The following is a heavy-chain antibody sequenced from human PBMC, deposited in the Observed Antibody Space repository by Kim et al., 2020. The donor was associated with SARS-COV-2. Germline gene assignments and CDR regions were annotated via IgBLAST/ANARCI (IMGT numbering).Heavy chain of an antibody. V-gene: IGHV3-21*01. J-gene: IGHJ6*04. CDR3: ARGYYDFWSGYYIRLLQSPDDGWMDV. D-gene: IGHD3-3*01. CDR1: GFTFSSYS. Sequence: GGSLRLSCAASGFTFSSYSMNWVRQAPGKGLEWVSSISSSSSYIYYADSVKGRFTISRDNAKNSLYLQMNSLRAEDTAVYYCARGYYDFWSGYYIRLLQSPDDGWMDVWGKGTTVTVSS. CDR2: ISSSSSYI.